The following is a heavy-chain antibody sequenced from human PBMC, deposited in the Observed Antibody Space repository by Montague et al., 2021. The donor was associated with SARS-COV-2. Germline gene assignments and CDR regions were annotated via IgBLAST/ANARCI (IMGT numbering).Heavy chain of an antibody. CDR3: ARAQNICFIANYVNYFDL. J-gene: IGHJ4*02. Sequence: SETLSLTCSVSGGSTSNYYWTWIRQSPGKGLQWIGYIFYTGSTRFNPSLKSRVSMSLDTSKNHFSLRLSAVTAADTARYYCARAQNICFIANYVNYFDLWGLGAPVTVSS. D-gene: IGHD3-16*01. CDR2: IFYTGST. V-gene: IGHV4-59*01. CDR1: GGSTSNYY.